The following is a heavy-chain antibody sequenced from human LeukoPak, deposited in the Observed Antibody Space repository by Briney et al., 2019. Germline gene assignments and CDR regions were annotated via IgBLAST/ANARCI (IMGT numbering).Heavy chain of an antibody. Sequence: PSETLSLTCTVSGGSISSGDYYWSWIRQPPGKGLEWIGYIYYSGSTYYNPSLKSRVTISVDTSKNQFSLKLSSVTAADTAVYYCARRTDYGDQLDLYYYYGMDVWGQGTTVTVSS. V-gene: IGHV4-30-4*01. CDR3: ARRTDYGDQLDLYYYYGMDV. D-gene: IGHD4-17*01. CDR2: IYYSGST. J-gene: IGHJ6*02. CDR1: GGSISSGDYY.